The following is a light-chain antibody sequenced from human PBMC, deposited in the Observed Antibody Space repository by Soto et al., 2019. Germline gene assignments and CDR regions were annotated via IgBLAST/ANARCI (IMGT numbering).Light chain of an antibody. CDR1: QSVSSN. Sequence: EIVMTQSPATLSVSPGERATLSCRASQSVSSNLAWYQQKLGQAPRLLIYGASTRATGIPARFSGSGSGTEFTLTISSLQSEDFAVYYCQQYNNWPYTFGQGTKVEIK. V-gene: IGKV3-15*01. CDR3: QQYNNWPYT. J-gene: IGKJ2*01. CDR2: GAS.